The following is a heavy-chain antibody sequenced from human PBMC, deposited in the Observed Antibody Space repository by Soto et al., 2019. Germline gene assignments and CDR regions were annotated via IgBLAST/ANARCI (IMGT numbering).Heavy chain of an antibody. V-gene: IGHV4-30-4*01. CDR2: IYYDGSA. D-gene: IGHD3-16*02. Sequence: QVQLQESGPGLVKPSQTLSLTCTVSGGSVNTADYYWTWIRQSPGKGLEWIVNIYYDGSAYPNPSLTSRVTASVDTSKDQFSLNLFSVTAADTAVYYCARRMRDTYQYYNWFDLWGQGTLVTVSS. J-gene: IGHJ5*02. CDR1: GGSVNTADYY. CDR3: ARRMRDTYQYYNWFDL.